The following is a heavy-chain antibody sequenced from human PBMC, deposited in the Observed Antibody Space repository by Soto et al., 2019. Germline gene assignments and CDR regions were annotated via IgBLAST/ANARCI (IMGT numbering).Heavy chain of an antibody. V-gene: IGHV1-69*02. CDR2: IIPILGIA. Sequence: QVQLVHSGAEVKKPGSSVKVSCKASGGTFSSYTISWVRQAPGQGLEWMGRIIPILGIANYAQKFQGRVTITADKSTSTAYMELSSLRSEDTAVYYCATAANVAAAVGVWGQGTLVTVSS. CDR3: ATAANVAAAVGV. CDR1: GGTFSSYT. D-gene: IGHD6-13*01. J-gene: IGHJ4*02.